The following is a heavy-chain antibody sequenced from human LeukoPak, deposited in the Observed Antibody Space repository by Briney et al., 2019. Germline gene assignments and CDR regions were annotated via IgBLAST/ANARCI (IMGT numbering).Heavy chain of an antibody. V-gene: IGHV1-69*10. D-gene: IGHD5-12*01. J-gene: IGHJ4*02. CDR2: IIPIFDVP. CDR3: AKGDRTAYSGYEIPYYIDY. CDR1: GGTFSDYG. Sequence: VKVSCKISGGTFSDYGITWVRQAPGQGLEGMGRIIPIFDVPKYAQKFQGRVVITADKSTNTAYMELSSLRSEDTAVYFCAKGDRTAYSGYEIPYYIDYWGRGTLVTVSS.